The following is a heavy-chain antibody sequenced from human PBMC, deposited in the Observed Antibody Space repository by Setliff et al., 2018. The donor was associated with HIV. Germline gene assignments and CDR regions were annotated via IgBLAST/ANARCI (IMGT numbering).Heavy chain of an antibody. J-gene: IGHJ4*02. Sequence: PSETLSLTCSVSGVSISGHYWTWVRQPPGKGLEWIGYIYTSGTTEYNPFLESRVTISLDTAKDQVSLKLRSVTAADTALYYCARLIHTGLLYLDYWGLGMLVTVSS. D-gene: IGHD2-8*02. V-gene: IGHV4-4*09. CDR2: IYTSGTT. CDR3: ARLIHTGLLYLDY. CDR1: GVSISGHY.